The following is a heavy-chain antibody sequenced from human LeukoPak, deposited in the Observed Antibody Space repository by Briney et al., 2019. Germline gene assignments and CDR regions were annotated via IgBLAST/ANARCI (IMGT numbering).Heavy chain of an antibody. CDR2: ISSSSSYT. CDR3: ARAKWLVTPFDY. V-gene: IGHV3-11*05. CDR1: GFTFSDYY. D-gene: IGHD6-19*01. J-gene: IGHJ4*02. Sequence: GGSLRLSCAASGFTFSDYYMSWIRQAPGKGLEWVSYISSSSSYTNYADSVKGRFTISRDNAKNSLYLQMNSLRAEDTAVYYCARAKWLVTPFDYWGQGTLVTVSS.